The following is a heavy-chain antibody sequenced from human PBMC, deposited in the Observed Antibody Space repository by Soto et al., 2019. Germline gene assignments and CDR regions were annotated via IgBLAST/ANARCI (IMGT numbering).Heavy chain of an antibody. Sequence: QVQLQESGPGLVKPSEALSLTCTVSGGSISRYYWRWIRQPAGKGLEWIGRIYTSGSTNYNPSLKRRVTTSVDTSTNHFSLKLSSVTAADKAVYYCAREYSSSEVLDSFDYWGQGTLVTVSS. CDR1: GGSISRYY. D-gene: IGHD6-13*01. CDR3: AREYSSSEVLDSFDY. CDR2: IYTSGST. J-gene: IGHJ4*02. V-gene: IGHV4-4*07.